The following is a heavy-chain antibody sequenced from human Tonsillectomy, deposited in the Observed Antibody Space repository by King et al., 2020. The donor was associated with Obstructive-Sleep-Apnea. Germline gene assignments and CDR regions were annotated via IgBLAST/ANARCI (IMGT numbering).Heavy chain of an antibody. J-gene: IGHJ5*02. CDR1: GDSISSGGYY. CDR3: ARVVIPGWFDP. V-gene: IGHV4-31*03. CDR2: IYYSGRT. Sequence: VQLQESGPGLVKPSQTLSLTCTVSGDSISSGGYYWSWIRQHPGKGLEWIGYIYYSGRTFYNPSLKSRVTISVGTSKKQVSLKMSFVTAADTAVYCCARVVIPGWFDPWGQGTLVTVSS. D-gene: IGHD2-21*01.